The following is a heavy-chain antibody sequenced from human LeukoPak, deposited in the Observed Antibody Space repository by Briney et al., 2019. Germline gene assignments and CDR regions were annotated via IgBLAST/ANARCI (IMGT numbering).Heavy chain of an antibody. J-gene: IGHJ4*02. CDR3: ARDPGIAAAGTAYYFDY. V-gene: IGHV1-2*02. Sequence: ASVKVSCKASGYTFTGYYMHWVRQAPGQGLEWMGWINPNSGGTNYAQKFQGRVTMTRDTSISTAYMELSRLRSDDTAVYYCARDPGIAAAGTAYYFDYWGQGTLVTVSS. D-gene: IGHD6-13*01. CDR2: INPNSGGT. CDR1: GYTFTGYY.